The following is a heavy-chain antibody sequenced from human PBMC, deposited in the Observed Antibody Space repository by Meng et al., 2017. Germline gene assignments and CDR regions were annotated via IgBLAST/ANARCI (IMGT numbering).Heavy chain of an antibody. J-gene: IGHJ3*02. CDR3: ARRSIYYYDSSGYYWSAFDI. V-gene: IGHV5-51*01. D-gene: IGHD3-22*01. CDR2: IYPGDSDT. CDR1: GYSFTSYW. Sequence: GESLKISCKGSGYSFTSYWIGWVRQMPGKGLEWMGIIYPGDSDTRYSPSFQGQVTISADKSISTAYLQWSSLKASDTAMYYCARRSIYYYDSSGYYWSAFDIWGQGTRVTVSS.